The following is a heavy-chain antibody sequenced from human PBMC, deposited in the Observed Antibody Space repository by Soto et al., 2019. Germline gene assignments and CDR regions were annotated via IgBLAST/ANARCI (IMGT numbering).Heavy chain of an antibody. D-gene: IGHD2-2*02. CDR1: GFTFANFG. Sequence: GSLRLSCAAAGFTFANFGMHWVRQAPGKGLEWVAVVSYDGGSEFYADSVKGRFTISRNDPKNTLYLQMNSLRPEDTAVYFCAKSRQRCTGTTCYNCMDVWGHGTTVTVSS. V-gene: IGHV3-30*18. CDR2: VSYDGGSE. J-gene: IGHJ6*02. CDR3: AKSRQRCTGTTCYNCMDV.